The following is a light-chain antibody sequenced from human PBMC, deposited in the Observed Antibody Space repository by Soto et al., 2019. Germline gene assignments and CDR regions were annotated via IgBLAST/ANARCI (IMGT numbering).Light chain of an antibody. CDR3: SSYTSRTTLNV. CDR2: EVN. CDR1: SSDVGGYNY. Sequence: QSVLAQPASVSGSPGQSITISCTGTSSDVGGYNYASWYQHHPGKAPKLMIYEVNNRPSGVSNRFSGSKSGNTASLTISGLQAEDEADYYCSSYTSRTTLNVFGSGTKVTVL. J-gene: IGLJ1*01. V-gene: IGLV2-14*01.